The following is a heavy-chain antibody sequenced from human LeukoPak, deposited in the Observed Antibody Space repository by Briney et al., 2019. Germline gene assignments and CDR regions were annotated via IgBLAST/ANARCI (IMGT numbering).Heavy chain of an antibody. CDR3: ATDGYSSGWPNWFDP. CDR1: GYTFTSYA. D-gene: IGHD6-19*01. Sequence: ASVKVSCKASGYTFTSYAMNWVRQAPGQGLEWMGWINTNTGNPTYAQGFTGRFVFSLDTSVSTAYLQISSLKAEDTAVYYCATDGYSSGWPNWFDPWGQGTLVTVSS. V-gene: IGHV7-4-1*02. J-gene: IGHJ5*02. CDR2: INTNTGNP.